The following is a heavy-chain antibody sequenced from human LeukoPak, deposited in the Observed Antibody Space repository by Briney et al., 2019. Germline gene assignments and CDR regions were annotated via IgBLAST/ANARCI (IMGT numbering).Heavy chain of an antibody. J-gene: IGHJ4*02. CDR2: LSGSGGDT. Sequence: GGSLRLSCAASGFSFSIYAMSWVRQAPGKGLEWVSGLSGSGGDTYYADSVKGRFTISRDNAKNSLYLQMNSLRAEDTAVYYCARSHDRLADYWGQGTLVTVSS. V-gene: IGHV3-23*01. CDR3: ARSHDRLADY. D-gene: IGHD3-3*01. CDR1: GFSFSIYA.